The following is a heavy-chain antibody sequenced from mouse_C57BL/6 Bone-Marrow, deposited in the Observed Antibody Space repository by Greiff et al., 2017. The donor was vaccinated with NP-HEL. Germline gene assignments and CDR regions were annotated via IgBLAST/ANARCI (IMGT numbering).Heavy chain of an antibody. CDR3: ATTYYSNYVAMDY. D-gene: IGHD2-5*01. CDR1: GYTFTSYW. Sequence: QVQLQQSGAELAKPGASVKLSCKASGYTFTSYWMHWVKQRPGQGLEWIGYINPSSGYTKYNQKFKDKATLTADKSSSTAYMQLSSLTYEDSAVYYCATTYYSNYVAMDYWGQGTSVTVSS. CDR2: INPSSGYT. J-gene: IGHJ4*01. V-gene: IGHV1-7*01.